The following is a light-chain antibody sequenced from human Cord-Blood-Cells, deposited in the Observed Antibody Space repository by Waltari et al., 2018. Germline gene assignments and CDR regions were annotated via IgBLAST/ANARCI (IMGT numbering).Light chain of an antibody. CDR3: QQYDNLSIT. CDR1: QDISNY. V-gene: IGKV1-33*01. CDR2: DAS. Sequence: IQMTQSPSSLSASVGDRVTITWQASQDISNYLNCYQQKQGKAPKLLIYDASNLETGFPSRFSGRGSVTDFTFTISSLQPEDIATYYCQQYDNLSITFGQGTRLEIK. J-gene: IGKJ5*01.